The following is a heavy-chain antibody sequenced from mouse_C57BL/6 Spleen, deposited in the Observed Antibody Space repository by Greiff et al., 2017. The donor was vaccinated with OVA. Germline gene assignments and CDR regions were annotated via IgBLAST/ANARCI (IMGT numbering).Heavy chain of an antibody. CDR1: GYAFSSSW. D-gene: IGHD2-3*01. J-gene: IGHJ2*01. V-gene: IGHV1-82*01. Sequence: QVQLQQSGPELVKPGASVKISCKASGYAFSSSWMNWVKQRPGKGLEWIGRIYPGDGDTNYNGKFKGKATLTADKSSSTAYMQLSSLTSADSAVYFCARSDGYYSYFDYWGQGTTLTVSS. CDR2: IYPGDGDT. CDR3: ARSDGYYSYFDY.